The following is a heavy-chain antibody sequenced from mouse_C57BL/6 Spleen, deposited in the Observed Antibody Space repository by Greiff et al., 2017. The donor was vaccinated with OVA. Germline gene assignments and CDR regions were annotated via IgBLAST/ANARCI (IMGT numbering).Heavy chain of an antibody. CDR3: ARGGDDWFAY. D-gene: IGHD3-3*01. CDR1: GYTFTSYW. J-gene: IGHJ3*01. V-gene: IGHV1-64*01. Sequence: QVHVKQPGAELVKPGASVKLSCKASGYTFTSYWMHWVKQRPGQGLEWIGMIHPNSGSTNYNEKFKSKATLTVDKSSSTAYMQLSSLTSEDSAVYYCARGGDDWFAYWGQGTLVTVSA. CDR2: IHPNSGST.